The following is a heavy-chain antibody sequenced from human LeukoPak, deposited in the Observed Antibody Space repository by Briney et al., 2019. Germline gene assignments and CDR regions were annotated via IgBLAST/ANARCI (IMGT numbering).Heavy chain of an antibody. D-gene: IGHD5-24*01. CDR3: AKDYGRDGYRDFDY. V-gene: IGHV3-23*01. Sequence: AGGSLRLSCAASGFTFSSYAMSWVRQAPGKGLEWVSAISGSGGSTYYADSVKGRFTISRDNSKNTLYLQMNSLRAEDTAVYYCAKDYGRDGYRDFDYWGQGTLVTVSS. J-gene: IGHJ4*02. CDR2: ISGSGGST. CDR1: GFTFSSYA.